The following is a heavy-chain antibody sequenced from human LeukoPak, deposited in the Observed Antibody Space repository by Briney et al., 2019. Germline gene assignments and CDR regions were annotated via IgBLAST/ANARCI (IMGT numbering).Heavy chain of an antibody. V-gene: IGHV3-21*01. J-gene: IGHJ4*02. CDR3: VKDIGTVGASPFDY. Sequence: PGGSLRLSCAASGFAFSTYSMNWVRQAPGKGLEWVSSISSSSSYIYYADSVKGRFTISRDNAKNSLYLQMNSLRAEDTAVYYCVKDIGTVGASPFDYWGQGTLVSVSS. CDR2: ISSSSSYI. D-gene: IGHD1-26*01. CDR1: GFAFSTYS.